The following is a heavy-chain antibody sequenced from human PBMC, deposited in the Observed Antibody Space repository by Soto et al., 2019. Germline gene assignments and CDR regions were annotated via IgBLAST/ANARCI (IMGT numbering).Heavy chain of an antibody. CDR1: GGSISGGVGGLYY. V-gene: IGHV4-30-4*01. CDR3: AREVIPLTTDWYFDL. D-gene: IGHD4-17*01. Sequence: QLQLRESGPGLVKPSETLSLTCTVSGGSISGGVGGLYYWSWIREPPGKGLEWIGYIYDRGSTYYNPSLQSRVTISVDTSNNQFSLRLSSVTAADTAVYYCAREVIPLTTDWYFDLWGRGTLVTVSS. J-gene: IGHJ2*01. CDR2: IYDRGST.